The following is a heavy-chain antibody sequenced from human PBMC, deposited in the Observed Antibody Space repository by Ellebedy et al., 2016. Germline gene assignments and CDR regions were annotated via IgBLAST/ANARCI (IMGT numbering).Heavy chain of an antibody. CDR1: GGSVSGATYY. CDR3: ASRPNWYFDL. Sequence: SETLSLTXTVSGGSVSGATYYWNWIRQPPGKGLEWIGYIYYSGSTNYNPSLKSRVTISVDTSKNQFSLKLTSVTAADTAVYYCASRPNWYFDLWGRGTLVTVSS. J-gene: IGHJ2*01. CDR2: IYYSGST. V-gene: IGHV4-61*01.